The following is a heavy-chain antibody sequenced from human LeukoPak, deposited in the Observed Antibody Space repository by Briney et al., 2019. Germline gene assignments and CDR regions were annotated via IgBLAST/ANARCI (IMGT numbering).Heavy chain of an antibody. V-gene: IGHV3-9*01. CDR3: AKDKSRYYGSGSYYDY. J-gene: IGHJ4*02. Sequence: GRSLRLSCAASGFTFDDYAMHWVRQAPGKGLEWVSGISWNSGSIGYADSVKGRFTISRDNAKNSLYLQMNSLRAEDTALYYCAKDKSRYYGSGSYYDYWGQGTLVTVSS. CDR2: ISWNSGSI. CDR1: GFTFDDYA. D-gene: IGHD3-10*01.